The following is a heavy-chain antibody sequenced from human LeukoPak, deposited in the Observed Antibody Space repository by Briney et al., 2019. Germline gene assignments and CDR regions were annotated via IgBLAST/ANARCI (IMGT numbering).Heavy chain of an antibody. D-gene: IGHD5-18*01. Sequence: GGSLRLSCAASGFTFSSYAMHWVRQAPGKGLEYVSAISSNGGSTYYANSVKGRFTISRDNSKNTLYLQMNSLRAEDTAVYYCARDAGYSYGYFDYWGQGTLVTVSS. CDR2: ISSNGGST. J-gene: IGHJ4*02. CDR3: ARDAGYSYGYFDY. V-gene: IGHV3-64*01. CDR1: GFTFSSYA.